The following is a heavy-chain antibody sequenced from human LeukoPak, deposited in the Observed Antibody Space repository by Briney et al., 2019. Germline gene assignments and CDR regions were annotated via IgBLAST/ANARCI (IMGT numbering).Heavy chain of an antibody. D-gene: IGHD2-21*02. CDR3: ASARTAIKGYYFDY. V-gene: IGHV1-8*01. CDR1: GYTFTSYD. Sequence: ASVKVSCKASGYTFTSYDINWVRQATGQGLEWMGWMDPNSGNTGYAQKFQGRVTMTRNTSISTAYMELSSLRSEDTAVYYCASARTAIKGYYFDYWGQGTLVTVSS. J-gene: IGHJ4*02. CDR2: MDPNSGNT.